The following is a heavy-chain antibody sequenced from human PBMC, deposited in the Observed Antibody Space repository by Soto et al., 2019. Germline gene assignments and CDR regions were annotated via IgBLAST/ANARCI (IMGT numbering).Heavy chain of an antibody. J-gene: IGHJ5*02. Sequence: QVQLQQWGAGLLKPSETLSLTCAVYGGSFSGYYWSWIRQPPGKGLEWIGEINHSGSTNYNPSLKGRVTISVDTSKNQFSLKLSSVTAADTAVYYCARGSYDYIWGSYRYGNWFDPWGQGTLVTVSS. CDR3: ARGSYDYIWGSYRYGNWFDP. D-gene: IGHD3-16*02. V-gene: IGHV4-34*01. CDR2: INHSGST. CDR1: GGSFSGYY.